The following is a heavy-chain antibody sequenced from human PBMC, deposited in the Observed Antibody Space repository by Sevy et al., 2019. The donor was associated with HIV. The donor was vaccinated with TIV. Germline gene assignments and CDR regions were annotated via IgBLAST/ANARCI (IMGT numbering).Heavy chain of an antibody. V-gene: IGHV3-7*01. CDR1: GFTFSSNW. CDR2: IKQGGSEK. J-gene: IGHJ4*02. Sequence: GGSLRLSCAASGFTFSSNWMSWVRQAPGKGLEWVANIKQGGSEKYFMDSVKGRFTISRDNARNSLYLQMNSLRAEDTAVYYCARYCTRTSCSYANGGLDYWGQGTLVTVSS. D-gene: IGHD2-2*01. CDR3: ARYCTRTSCSYANGGLDY.